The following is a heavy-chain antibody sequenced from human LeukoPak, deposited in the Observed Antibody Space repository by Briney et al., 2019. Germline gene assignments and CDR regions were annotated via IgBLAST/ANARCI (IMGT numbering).Heavy chain of an antibody. D-gene: IGHD5-12*01. V-gene: IGHV1-69*04. J-gene: IGHJ3*02. CDR1: GGTFSSYA. CDR2: IIPILGIA. Sequence: SVKVSCKASGGTFSSYAISWVRQAPGQGLEWMGRIIPILGIANYAQKFQGRVTITADKSTSTAYMELSSLRSEDTAVYYCAAGDGYSDAFDIWGQGTMVTVSS. CDR3: AAGDGYSDAFDI.